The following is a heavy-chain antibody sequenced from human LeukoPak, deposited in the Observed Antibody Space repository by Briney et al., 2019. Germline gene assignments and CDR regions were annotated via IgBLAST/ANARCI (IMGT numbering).Heavy chain of an antibody. CDR2: IKQDGSEK. J-gene: IGHJ4*02. D-gene: IGHD7-27*01. Sequence: PGGSLRLSCAASGITFSTYWMSWVRQAPGKGLEWVANIKQDGSEKYYMDYLKGRFTISRDNAKNSLYLQMDSLRAEDTAVYYCARETNRAFTYWGQGTRVTVSS. CDR3: ARETNRAFTY. CDR1: GITFSTYW. V-gene: IGHV3-7*01.